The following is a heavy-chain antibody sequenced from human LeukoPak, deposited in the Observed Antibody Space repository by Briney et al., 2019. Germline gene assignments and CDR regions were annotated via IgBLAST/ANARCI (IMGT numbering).Heavy chain of an antibody. D-gene: IGHD3-22*01. CDR2: MNSDGSST. J-gene: IGHJ3*01. CDR3: ATGHYYDSSGYYPLPDAFDL. CDR1: GFSFSRYW. Sequence: GGSLRLSCAASGFSFSRYWMHWVRQAPGKGLVWVSRMNSDGSSTNYEDSVKGRFTISRDNAKNILNLQMNSLRAEDTAVYHCATGHYYDSSGYYPLPDAFDLWGQGTMVTVSS. V-gene: IGHV3-74*01.